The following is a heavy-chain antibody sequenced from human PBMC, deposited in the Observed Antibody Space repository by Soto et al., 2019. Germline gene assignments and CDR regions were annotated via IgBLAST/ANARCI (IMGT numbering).Heavy chain of an antibody. CDR3: ARHDCISTSCYYYYYYSMDV. D-gene: IGHD2-2*01. Sequence: ASVKVSCKASGYTFTSYGINWVRQATGQGLEWLGWMNPNSGNTGYAQKFQGRVTMTRNTSISTAYMELSSLRSEDTAVYYCARHDCISTSCYYYYYYSMDVWGQGTTVTVSS. CDR2: MNPNSGNT. CDR1: GYTFTSYG. V-gene: IGHV1-8*02. J-gene: IGHJ6*02.